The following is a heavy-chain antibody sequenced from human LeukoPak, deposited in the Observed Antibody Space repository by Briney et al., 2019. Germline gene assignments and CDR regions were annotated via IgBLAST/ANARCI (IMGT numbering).Heavy chain of an antibody. CDR2: ISSSGSYI. Sequence: GGSLRLSCAASGLTFSTYSINWVRQAPGKGLEWVSSISSSGSYIYYADSVKGRFTFSRDNAKNSLDLQLNSLRAEDTAVYYCARGGWSPSDAFDIWGQGTMVTVSS. CDR3: ARGGWSPSDAFDI. CDR1: GLTFSTYS. D-gene: IGHD6-19*01. J-gene: IGHJ3*02. V-gene: IGHV3-21*01.